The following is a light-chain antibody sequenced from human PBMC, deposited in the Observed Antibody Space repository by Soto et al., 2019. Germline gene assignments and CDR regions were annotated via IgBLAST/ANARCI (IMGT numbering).Light chain of an antibody. Sequence: QSVLTQPAPGSRAPRQSLTIICTGTSSDVGGYNYVSWYQQHPGKAPKLMIYDVSNRPSGVSNRFSGSKSGNTASLTISGLQAEDEADYYCSSYTSSSTLVFGTGTKVTVL. CDR1: SSDVGGYNY. CDR2: DVS. V-gene: IGLV2-14*01. J-gene: IGLJ1*01. CDR3: SSYTSSSTLV.